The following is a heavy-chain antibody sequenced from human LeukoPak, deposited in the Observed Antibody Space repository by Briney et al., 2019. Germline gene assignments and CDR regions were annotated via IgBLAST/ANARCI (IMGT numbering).Heavy chain of an antibody. CDR1: GYTFTRHY. CDR3: ASCMKNWNDDGYYYYYYMDV. Sequence: GASVKVSFKASGYTFTRHYMHWVRPAPGQRLEWMGWISAYNGNTNYAQKLQGRVTMTTDTSTSTAYMELRSLRSDDTAVYYCASCMKNWNDDGYYYYYYMDVWGKGTTVTVSS. D-gene: IGHD1-1*01. CDR2: ISAYNGNT. J-gene: IGHJ6*03. V-gene: IGHV1-18*04.